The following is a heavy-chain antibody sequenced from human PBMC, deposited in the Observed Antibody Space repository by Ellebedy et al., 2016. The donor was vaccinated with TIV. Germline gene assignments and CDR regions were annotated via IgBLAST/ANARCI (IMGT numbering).Heavy chain of an antibody. CDR3: ARGGNYYDSSGYPTLFDY. V-gene: IGHV4-31*03. CDR2: IYYSGST. D-gene: IGHD3-22*01. CDR1: GGSISSGGYY. J-gene: IGHJ4*02. Sequence: SETLSLXXTVSGGSISSGGYYWSWIRQHPGKGLVWIGYIYYSGSTYYNPSLKSRVTISVDTSKNQFSLKLSSVTAADTAVYYCARGGNYYDSSGYPTLFDYWGQGTLVTVSS.